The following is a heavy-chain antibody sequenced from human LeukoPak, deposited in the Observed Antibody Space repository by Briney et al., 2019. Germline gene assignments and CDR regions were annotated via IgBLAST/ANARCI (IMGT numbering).Heavy chain of an antibody. Sequence: PSETLSLTCTVSGGSISSYYWSWIRQPPGRGLEWIGYIYYSGSTNYNPSLKSRVTISVDTSKNQFSLKLSSVTAADTAVYYCARGGVAAYPFYYYYYYMDVWGKGTTVTVSS. V-gene: IGHV4-59*01. J-gene: IGHJ6*03. D-gene: IGHD2-15*01. CDR2: IYYSGST. CDR1: GGSISSYY. CDR3: ARGGVAAYPFYYYYYYMDV.